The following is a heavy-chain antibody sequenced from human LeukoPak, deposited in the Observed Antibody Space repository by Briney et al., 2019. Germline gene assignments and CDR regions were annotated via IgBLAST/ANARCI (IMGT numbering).Heavy chain of an antibody. J-gene: IGHJ6*02. CDR2: ISYDRSNK. CDR3: ARERYGMDV. V-gene: IGHV3-30-3*01. CDR1: GFTFSSYA. Sequence: PGRSLRLSCAASGFTFSSYAMHWVRQAPGKGLEWVAVISYDRSNKYYADSVKGRFTISRDNSKNTLYLQMNSLRAEDTAVYYCARERYGMDVWGQGTTVTVSS.